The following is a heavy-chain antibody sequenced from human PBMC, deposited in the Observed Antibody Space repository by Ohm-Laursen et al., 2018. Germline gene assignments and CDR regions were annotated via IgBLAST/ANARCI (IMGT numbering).Heavy chain of an antibody. Sequence: SLRLSCTASGFTFSSHGINWVRQAPGKGLEWVTGISGSGGGTYYADSVKGRFTISRDNSENTVNLQMNSLRAEDTAVYYCAKDKVIVVPTPSYYFDYWGQGTLVTVSS. CDR3: AKDKVIVVPTPSYYFDY. CDR1: GFTFSSHG. D-gene: IGHD2-2*01. V-gene: IGHV3-23*01. CDR2: ISGSGGGT. J-gene: IGHJ4*02.